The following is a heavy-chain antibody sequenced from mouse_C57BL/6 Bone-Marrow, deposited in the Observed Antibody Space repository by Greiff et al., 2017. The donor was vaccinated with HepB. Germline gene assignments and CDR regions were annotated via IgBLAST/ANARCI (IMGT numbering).Heavy chain of an antibody. CDR3: ALYYDYDVGY. D-gene: IGHD2-4*01. Sequence: VQLQQPGAELVKPGASVKLSCKASGYTFTSYWMRWVKQRPGQGLEWIGEIDPSDSYTNYNQKFKGKATLTVDTSSSTAYMQLSSLTSEDSAVYYCALYYDYDVGYWGQGTTLTVSS. V-gene: IGHV1-50*01. J-gene: IGHJ2*01. CDR2: IDPSDSYT. CDR1: GYTFTSYW.